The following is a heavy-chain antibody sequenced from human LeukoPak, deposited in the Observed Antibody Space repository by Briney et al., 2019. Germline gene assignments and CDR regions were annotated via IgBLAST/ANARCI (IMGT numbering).Heavy chain of an antibody. D-gene: IGHD3-3*01. Sequence: GGSLRLSCAASGFTFSSYAMSWVRQAPGKGLEWVSAISGSGGSTYYADSVKGRFTISRDNSKNTLYLQMSSLRAEDTAVYYCAKDLGLTIFGVGNYYYYYGMDVWGQGTTVTVSS. CDR3: AKDLGLTIFGVGNYYYYYGMDV. CDR1: GFTFSSYA. CDR2: ISGSGGST. V-gene: IGHV3-23*01. J-gene: IGHJ6*02.